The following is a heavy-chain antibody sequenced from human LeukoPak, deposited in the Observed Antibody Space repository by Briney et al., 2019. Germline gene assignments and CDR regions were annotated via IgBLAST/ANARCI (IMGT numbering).Heavy chain of an antibody. J-gene: IGHJ4*02. CDR1: GYTFTGYY. CDR3: ARETGATIDY. Sequence: ASVKVSCKASGYTFTGYYMNWVRQAPGQGLEWMGWINPNSGGKNYAQKFQGRVTMTRDTSISTAYMELSRLRSDDAAVYYCARETGATIDYWGQGTLVTVSS. V-gene: IGHV1-2*02. CDR2: INPNSGGK. D-gene: IGHD1-26*01.